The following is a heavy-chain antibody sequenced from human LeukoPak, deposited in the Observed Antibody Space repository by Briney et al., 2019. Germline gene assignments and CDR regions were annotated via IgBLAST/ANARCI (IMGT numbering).Heavy chain of an antibody. V-gene: IGHV3-23*01. Sequence: GGSLRLSCAASGFTFSTYPMNWVRQAPGKGLEWVSTISGSGANTYYADSVKGRFTISRDNTRNTLYLQMNSLRAEDTAIYYCAKERPQTTSFDYWGQGTLVTVSS. CDR2: ISGSGANT. J-gene: IGHJ4*02. CDR3: AKERPQTTSFDY. D-gene: IGHD2/OR15-2a*01. CDR1: GFTFSTYP.